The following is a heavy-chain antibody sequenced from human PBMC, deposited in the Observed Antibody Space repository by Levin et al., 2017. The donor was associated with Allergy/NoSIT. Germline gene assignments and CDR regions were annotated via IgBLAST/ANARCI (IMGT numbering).Heavy chain of an antibody. V-gene: IGHV3-33*01. CDR3: AREGEKRVVAATNY. D-gene: IGHD2-15*01. Sequence: GGSLRLSCAASGFTFSSYGMHWVRQAPGKGLEWVAVIWYDGSNKYYADSVKGRFTISRDNSKNTLYLQMNSLRAEDTAVYYCAREGEKRVVAATNYWGQGTLVTVSS. CDR1: GFTFSSYG. CDR2: IWYDGSNK. J-gene: IGHJ4*02.